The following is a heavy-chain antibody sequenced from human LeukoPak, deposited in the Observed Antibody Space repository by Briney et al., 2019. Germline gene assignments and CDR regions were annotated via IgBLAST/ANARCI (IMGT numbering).Heavy chain of an antibody. CDR3: AXPDYDILTGYYLTLHFDY. V-gene: IGHV3-23*01. CDR2: ISGSGGST. Sequence: GGSLRLSCAASGFTLSSYAMSWVRQAPGKGLEWVSAISGSGGSTYYADSVKGRLTISRDNSKNTLYLQMNSLRAEDTAVYYXAXPDYDILTGYYLTLHFDYWGQGTLVTVSS. D-gene: IGHD3-9*01. CDR1: GFTLSSYA. J-gene: IGHJ4*02.